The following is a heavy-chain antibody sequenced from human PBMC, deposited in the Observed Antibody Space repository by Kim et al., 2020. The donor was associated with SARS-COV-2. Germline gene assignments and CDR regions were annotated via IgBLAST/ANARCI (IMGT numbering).Heavy chain of an antibody. J-gene: IGHJ3*02. V-gene: IGHV3-23*01. D-gene: IGHD1-26*01. CDR3: ATSGSYIDAFDI. Sequence: YYADSGKGRFTISRDNSKNTLYLQMNSLRAEDTAVYYCATSGSYIDAFDIWGQGTMVTVSS.